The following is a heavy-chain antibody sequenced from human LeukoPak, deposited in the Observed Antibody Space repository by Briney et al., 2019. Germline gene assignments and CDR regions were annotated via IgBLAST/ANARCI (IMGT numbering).Heavy chain of an antibody. Sequence: SETLSLTCTVSGGSISSSSYYWGWIRQPPGKGLEWIGSIYYSGSTYYNPSLKSRVTISGDTSKNQFSLKLSSVTAADTAVYYCARAGGYDSSGYYSYAFDIWGQGTMVTVSS. V-gene: IGHV4-39*07. CDR3: ARAGGYDSSGYYSYAFDI. D-gene: IGHD3-22*01. J-gene: IGHJ3*02. CDR1: GGSISSSSYY. CDR2: IYYSGST.